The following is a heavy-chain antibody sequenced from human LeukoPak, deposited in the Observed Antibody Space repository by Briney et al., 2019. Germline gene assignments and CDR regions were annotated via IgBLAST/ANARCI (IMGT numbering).Heavy chain of an antibody. CDR1: GYTFTSYG. J-gene: IGHJ2*01. Sequence: ASVKVSCKASGYTFTSYGISWVRQAPGQGLEWMGWISAYNGNTNYAQKLQGRVTMTTDTSTSTAYMELRSLRSDDTAVYYCAREGYDTSGAWYFDLWGRGTLVTVSS. V-gene: IGHV1-18*01. D-gene: IGHD3-22*01. CDR3: AREGYDTSGAWYFDL. CDR2: ISAYNGNT.